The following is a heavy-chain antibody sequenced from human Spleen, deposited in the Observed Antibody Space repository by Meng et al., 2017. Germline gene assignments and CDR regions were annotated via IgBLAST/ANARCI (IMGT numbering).Heavy chain of an antibody. Sequence: QGRRVQSGAGVKKPGSSVKVSCKASGGTFSSYAISWVRQAPGQGLEWMGGIIPIFGTANYAQKFQGRVTITADKSTSTAYMELSSLRSEDTAVYYCAREIIQLHNYGDYVIWYFQHWGQGTLVTVSS. J-gene: IGHJ1*01. CDR1: GGTFSSYA. V-gene: IGHV1-69*06. CDR3: AREIIQLHNYGDYVIWYFQH. CDR2: IIPIFGTA. D-gene: IGHD4-17*01.